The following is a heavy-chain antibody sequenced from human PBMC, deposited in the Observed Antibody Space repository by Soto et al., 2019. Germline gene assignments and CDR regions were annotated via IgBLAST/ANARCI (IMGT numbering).Heavy chain of an antibody. V-gene: IGHV4-39*01. CDR3: ARHNGPLYVGYYYDMDV. CDR2: IYYSGST. CDR1: GGSISSSRSY. D-gene: IGHD3-16*01. Sequence: SETLSLTCTVSGGSISSSRSYWGWIRQPPGKGLECIGSIYYSGSTYYNPSLKSRVTISVDTSKNQFSLKLSSVTAADTAVYYCARHNGPLYVGYYYDMDVWGQGTTVTVSS. J-gene: IGHJ6*02.